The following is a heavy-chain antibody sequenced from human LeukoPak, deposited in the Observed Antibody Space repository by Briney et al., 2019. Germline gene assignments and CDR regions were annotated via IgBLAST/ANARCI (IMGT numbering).Heavy chain of an antibody. CDR2: IQYDGSKK. J-gene: IGHJ4*02. Sequence: PGGSRRLSCVVSAFTFSSNCMHWVSQAPGKGLEWVTFIQYDGSKKFYASSVKGRLTISRDNSKKSLYMQMNSLRAEDTCVYYCASWGEGALDNWGQGTLVTVSS. V-gene: IGHV3-30*02. CDR3: ASWGEGALDN. D-gene: IGHD1-26*01. CDR1: AFTFSSNC.